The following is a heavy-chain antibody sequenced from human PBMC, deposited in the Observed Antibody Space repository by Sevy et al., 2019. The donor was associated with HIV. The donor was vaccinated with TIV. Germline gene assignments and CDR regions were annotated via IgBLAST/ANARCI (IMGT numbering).Heavy chain of an antibody. CDR1: GFSLNSYW. Sequence: GGSLRLSCAVSGFSLNSYWMSWVRQAPGKGLEWVAKIKQDGSVKYYVDSVKGRFTISKDNARNLLYLQMNSLRAEDTALYYCVRAIAAEASFWGQGTLVTVSS. J-gene: IGHJ4*02. CDR2: IKQDGSVK. CDR3: VRAIAAEASF. V-gene: IGHV3-7*01. D-gene: IGHD6-13*01.